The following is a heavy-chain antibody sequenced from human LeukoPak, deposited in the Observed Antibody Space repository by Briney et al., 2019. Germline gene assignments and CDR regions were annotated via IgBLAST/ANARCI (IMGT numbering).Heavy chain of an antibody. Sequence: GGSLSLSCAASGFTFSSYALSWVRQAPGKGLEWISAISGSGGSTYYADSVKGRFTFSRDNSKNTLYLQMNSLRAEDTAVYYCAKAPSYYDSSGYYYAYWGQGTLVTVSS. CDR1: GFTFSSYA. D-gene: IGHD3-22*01. J-gene: IGHJ4*02. CDR2: ISGSGGST. V-gene: IGHV3-23*01. CDR3: AKAPSYYDSSGYYYAY.